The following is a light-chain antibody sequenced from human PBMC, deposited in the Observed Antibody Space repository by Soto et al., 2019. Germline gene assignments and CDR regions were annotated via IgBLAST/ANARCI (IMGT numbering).Light chain of an antibody. CDR1: QSVSSN. CDR3: QQYDSWPPYT. Sequence: IVMTQSPASLSVSPGERATLSCRASQSVSSNVAWYQQKPGQAPRLLIYGSSTRATGIPARFSGSGSGTDFTLTINSLQSEDFAVYYCQQYDSWPPYTFGQGTKLEIK. V-gene: IGKV3-15*01. J-gene: IGKJ2*01. CDR2: GSS.